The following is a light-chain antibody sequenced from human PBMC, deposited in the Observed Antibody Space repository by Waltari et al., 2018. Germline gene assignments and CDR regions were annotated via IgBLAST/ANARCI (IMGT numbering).Light chain of an antibody. J-gene: IGKJ1*01. Sequence: DIVMTQSPDSLAVSLGERATINSKSSQSVVSSPNNKNYLAWSQQKPGQPPQLPIYWASTRESGVPDRFSGSGSGTDFTLTISSLQAEDVAVYYCQQYYSTPWTFGQGTKVEIK. CDR3: QQYYSTPWT. CDR1: QSVVSSPNNKNY. V-gene: IGKV4-1*01. CDR2: WAS.